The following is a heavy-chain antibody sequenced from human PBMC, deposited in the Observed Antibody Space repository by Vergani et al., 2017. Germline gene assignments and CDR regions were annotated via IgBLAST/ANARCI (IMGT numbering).Heavy chain of an antibody. CDR3: AGTAARSYYYYYYGMDV. V-gene: IGHV1-69*12. Sequence: QVQLVQSGAEVEKPGSSVKVSCKASGGTFSSYAISWVRQAPGQGLEWMGGIIPIFGTANYAQKFQGRVTITADESTSTAYMELSSLRSEDTAVYYCAGTAARSYYYYYYGMDVWGQGTTVTVSS. D-gene: IGHD2-2*01. CDR2: IIPIFGTA. CDR1: GGTFSSYA. J-gene: IGHJ6*02.